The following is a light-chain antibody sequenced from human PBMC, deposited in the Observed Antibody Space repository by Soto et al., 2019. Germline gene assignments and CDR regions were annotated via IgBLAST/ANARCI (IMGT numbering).Light chain of an antibody. CDR3: QQYDSSPVT. J-gene: IGKJ2*01. CDR2: GAS. Sequence: ENVLTQSPGTLSLSPGERATLSCRASQSVSSSYLTWYRQKPGQAPRLLIYGASSSATDIPDRFSGSGSGTDFTLTISRLEPEDFAVYYCQQYDSSPVTFGQGTKLEIK. V-gene: IGKV3-20*01. CDR1: QSVSSSY.